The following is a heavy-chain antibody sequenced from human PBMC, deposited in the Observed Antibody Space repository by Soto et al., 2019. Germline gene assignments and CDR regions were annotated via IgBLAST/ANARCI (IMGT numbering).Heavy chain of an antibody. D-gene: IGHD2-15*01. CDR1: GGSISSSSYY. Sequence: QLQLQESGPGLVKPSETLSLTCTVSGGSISSSSYYWGWIRQPPGKGLEWIGSIYYSGSTYYNPSLKSRVTISVDTSKNQFSLKLSSVTAADTAVYYCARHQYCSGGSCYSYWFDPWGQGTLVTVSS. CDR2: IYYSGST. CDR3: ARHQYCSGGSCYSYWFDP. J-gene: IGHJ5*02. V-gene: IGHV4-39*01.